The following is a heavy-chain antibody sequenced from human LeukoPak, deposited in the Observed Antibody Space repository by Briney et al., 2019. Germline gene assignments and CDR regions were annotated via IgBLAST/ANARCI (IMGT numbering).Heavy chain of an antibody. J-gene: IGHJ4*02. V-gene: IGHV3-23*01. CDR1: GFTFSSYA. CDR2: ISSGDRT. Sequence: PGGSLRLSCAASGFTFSSYAMNWARQAPGKGRDGFAGISSGDRTFHAESVKGRFTISRDKSKDTLYLQMNSLSAEDTAVYYCAKDATASPYFHWFDNWGQGTQVIVSS. D-gene: IGHD3-9*01. CDR3: AKDATASPYFHWFDN.